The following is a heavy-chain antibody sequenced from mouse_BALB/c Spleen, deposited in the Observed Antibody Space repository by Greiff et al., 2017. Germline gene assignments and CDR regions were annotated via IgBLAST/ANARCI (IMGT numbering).Heavy chain of an antibody. Sequence: EVQLKESGPGLVKPSQSLSLTCTVTGYSITSDYAWNWIRQFPGNKLEWMGYISYSGSTSYNPSLKSRISITRDTSKNQFFLQLNSVTTEDTATYYCASEYGSYYAMDYWGQGTSVTVSS. CDR1: GYSITSDYA. V-gene: IGHV3-2*02. CDR2: ISYSGST. D-gene: IGHD2-10*02. J-gene: IGHJ4*01. CDR3: ASEYGSYYAMDY.